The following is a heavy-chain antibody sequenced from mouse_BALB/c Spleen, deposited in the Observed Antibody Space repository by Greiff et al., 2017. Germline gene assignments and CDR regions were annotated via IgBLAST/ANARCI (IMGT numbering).Heavy chain of an antibody. Sequence: EVKLVESGGGLVQPGGSRKLSCAASGFTFSSFGMHWVRQAPEKGLEWVAYISSGSSTIYYADTVKGRFTISRDNPKNTLFLQMTSLRSEDTAMYYCARSGYYYGSSAMDYWGQGTSVTVSS. CDR2: ISSGSSTI. J-gene: IGHJ4*01. CDR1: GFTFSSFG. V-gene: IGHV5-17*02. CDR3: ARSGYYYGSSAMDY. D-gene: IGHD1-1*01.